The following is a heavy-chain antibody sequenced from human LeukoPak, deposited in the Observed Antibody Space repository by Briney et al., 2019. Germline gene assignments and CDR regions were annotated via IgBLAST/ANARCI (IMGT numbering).Heavy chain of an antibody. CDR2: IIPIFGTA. CDR1: GGTFSSYA. CDR3: ASTHRDHMDDGFDY. J-gene: IGHJ4*02. Sequence: SVKVSCRASGGTFSSYAISWVRQAPGQGLEWMGGIIPIFGTANYAQKFQGRVTITADESTSTAYMELSSLRSEDTAVYYCASTHRDHMDDGFDYWGQGTLVTVSS. V-gene: IGHV1-69*13. D-gene: IGHD2-21*01.